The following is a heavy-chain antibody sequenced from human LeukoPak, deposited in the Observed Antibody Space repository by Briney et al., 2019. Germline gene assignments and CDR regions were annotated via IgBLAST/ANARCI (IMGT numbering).Heavy chain of an antibody. CDR3: ARDDDKAREIDY. CDR2: IIPILNIT. Sequence: GASVKVSCKASRGTFSKYAISWVRQAPGEGLEWMGRIIPILNITHYAQKFQGRVTIAADKSTSTAYMELSSLRSEDTAVYYYARDDDKAREIDYWGQGTLVTVSS. J-gene: IGHJ4*02. CDR1: RGTFSKYA. D-gene: IGHD6-6*01. V-gene: IGHV1-69*04.